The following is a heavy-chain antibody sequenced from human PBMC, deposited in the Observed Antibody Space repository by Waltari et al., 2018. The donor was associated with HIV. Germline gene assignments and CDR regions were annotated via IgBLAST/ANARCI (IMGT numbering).Heavy chain of an antibody. CDR3: VTLYNESPLYSNF. D-gene: IGHD2-15*01. CDR1: GYPLRDLS. Sequence: QLIQSTSALKRPGDSVTISCPVSGYPLRDLSMQGVRQGRGQRLEWMGGFDPKNGKPVYSQRFWGRVSLAEDTSEDTAFLELNRLTSDDTAVYYCVTLYNESPLYSNFWGQGTLVTV. CDR2: FDPKNGKP. V-gene: IGHV1-24*01. J-gene: IGHJ1*01.